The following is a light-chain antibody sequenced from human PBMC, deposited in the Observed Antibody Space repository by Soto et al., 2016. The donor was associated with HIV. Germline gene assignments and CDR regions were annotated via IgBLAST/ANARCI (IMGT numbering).Light chain of an antibody. J-gene: IGKJ1*01. CDR1: QGISSW. Sequence: DIQMTQSPSTLSAVVGDRVTITCRASQGISSWLAWYQHKTTEIAPKLLIYKASTLESGVPSRFSGSGSGTEFTLTISNLQPDDCATYYCQQYDSSWTFGEGDQGWKSN. V-gene: IGKV1-5*03. CDR3: QQYDSSWT. CDR2: KAS.